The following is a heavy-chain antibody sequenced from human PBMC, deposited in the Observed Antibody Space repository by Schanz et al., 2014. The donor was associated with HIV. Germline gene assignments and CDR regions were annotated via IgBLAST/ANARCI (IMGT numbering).Heavy chain of an antibody. CDR2: VSAYNGNI. J-gene: IGHJ6*02. Sequence: QVQLVQSGAEVKKPGASVKVSCKTSGYTFSNYAIGWVRQAPGQGLEWMAWVSAYNGNIKYAQKIQDRVSMTTDTSTSTAYMELRSLRSDDTAVYHCARRESDGALDVWGPGTTVTVSS. V-gene: IGHV1-18*01. CDR3: ARRESDGALDV. CDR1: GYTFSNYA. D-gene: IGHD2-21*02.